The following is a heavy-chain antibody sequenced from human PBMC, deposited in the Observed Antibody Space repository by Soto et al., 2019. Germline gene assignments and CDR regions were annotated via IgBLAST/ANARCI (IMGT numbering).Heavy chain of an antibody. CDR1: GFTFDDYA. Sequence: GGSLRLSCTASGFTFDDYAMHWVRQAPGKGLEWVSGISWNSCSIGYADSVKGRFTISRDNAKNSLYLQMNSLRAEDTALYYCAKDICHQLQLTHPYYSYCMDVWGQGTTVTVSS. CDR3: AKDICHQLQLTHPYYSYCMDV. CDR2: ISWNSCSI. J-gene: IGHJ6*02. D-gene: IGHD2-2*01. V-gene: IGHV3-9*01.